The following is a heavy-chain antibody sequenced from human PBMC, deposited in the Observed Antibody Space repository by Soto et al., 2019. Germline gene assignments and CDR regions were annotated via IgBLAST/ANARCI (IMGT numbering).Heavy chain of an antibody. CDR3: AKDQSYYYGWGGPPRDTFAY. CDR1: GFTFSSYA. Sequence: PGGSLRLSCAASGFTFSSYAMSWVRQAPGKGLEWVSAISGSGGSTYYADSVKGRFTISRDNSKNTLYLQMNSLRAEDTAVYYCAKDQSYYYGWGGPPRDTFAYWGQGTLVTGSS. D-gene: IGHD3-10*01. V-gene: IGHV3-23*01. J-gene: IGHJ4*02. CDR2: ISGSGGST.